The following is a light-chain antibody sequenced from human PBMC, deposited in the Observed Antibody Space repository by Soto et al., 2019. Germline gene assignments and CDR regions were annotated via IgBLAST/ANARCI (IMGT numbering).Light chain of an antibody. Sequence: QSVLTQPPSVSGAPGQRVTISCTGSSSNIGAGYDVHWYQQLPGTAPKLLIYVNNNRPSGVPDRFSGSKSGTSASLVITGLQAEDEADYYCQSYDSSLSGYVVFGGGTKLTVL. J-gene: IGLJ2*01. CDR1: SSNIGAGYD. CDR3: QSYDSSLSGYVV. V-gene: IGLV1-40*01. CDR2: VNN.